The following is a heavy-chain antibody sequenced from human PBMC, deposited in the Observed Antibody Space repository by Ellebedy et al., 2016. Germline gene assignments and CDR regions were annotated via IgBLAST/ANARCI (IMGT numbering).Heavy chain of an antibody. CDR2: ISSGSSNVI. D-gene: IGHD5-12*01. Sequence: GESLKISXAASGFTFNSYAMHWVRQAPGKGLEWISYISSGSSNVIYYAHSVKGRFTISRDNAKNTMYLQMNSLRAEDTAVYHCARGQGGYSDSWLDTWGQGTLVTVSS. J-gene: IGHJ5*02. CDR1: GFTFNSYA. CDR3: ARGQGGYSDSWLDT. V-gene: IGHV3-48*04.